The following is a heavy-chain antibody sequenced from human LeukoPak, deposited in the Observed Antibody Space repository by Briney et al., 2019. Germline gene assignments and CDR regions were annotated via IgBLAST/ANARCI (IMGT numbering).Heavy chain of an antibody. CDR1: GFTFSSYW. D-gene: IGHD6-13*01. CDR2: IRQDGSEI. Sequence: PGGSLRLSCAASGFTFSSYWMSWVRQAPGKGPEWVANIRQDGSEIYYVDSVKGRFTISRDNAKNSLYLQMNSLRAEDTAVYYCARAGIAAAGGFDPWGQGTLVTVSS. V-gene: IGHV3-7*01. J-gene: IGHJ5*02. CDR3: ARAGIAAAGGFDP.